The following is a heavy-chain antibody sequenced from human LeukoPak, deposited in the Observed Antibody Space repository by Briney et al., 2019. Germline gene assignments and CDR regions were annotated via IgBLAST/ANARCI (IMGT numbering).Heavy chain of an antibody. J-gene: IGHJ4*02. CDR1: GASFTMGSYY. CDR3: ARPFQDYDKGTFFYFFDF. V-gene: IGHV4-39*01. D-gene: IGHD3-22*01. Sequence: SETLSLTCSVSGASFTMGSYYWAWIRQPPGKGLEWIGTFHFSGSTYYNPSLKSRVTISVDTSKNSVSLMLRSVTAADTAVYFCARPFQDYDKGTFFYFFDFWGQGILVTVSS. CDR2: FHFSGST.